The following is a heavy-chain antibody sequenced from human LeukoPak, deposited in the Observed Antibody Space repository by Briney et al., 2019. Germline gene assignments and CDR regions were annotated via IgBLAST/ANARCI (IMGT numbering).Heavy chain of an antibody. D-gene: IGHD6-13*01. CDR1: GFTFSSYG. J-gene: IGHJ4*02. CDR3: AKDGRRRWFSAAAANFDY. V-gene: IGHV3-33*06. Sequence: GRSLRLSCAASGFTFSSYGMHWVRQAPGKGLEWVAGIWYDGSNKYYADSVKGRFTISRDNSKTTLYLHMNSLRAEDTAVYYCAKDGRRRWFSAAAANFDYWGQGTLVTVSS. CDR2: IWYDGSNK.